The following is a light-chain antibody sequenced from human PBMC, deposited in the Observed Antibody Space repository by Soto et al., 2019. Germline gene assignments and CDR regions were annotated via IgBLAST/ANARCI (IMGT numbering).Light chain of an antibody. CDR1: SSDVGTYEY. CDR2: DVS. Sequence: QSALTQPASVSGSPGQSITISCTGTSSDVGTYEYVSWYQHHPGKAPKLMIYDVSNRPSGVSDRFSGSTSGNTASLTISGLQAEDEADYYCSSYASNGDVLFGGGTKLTVL. V-gene: IGLV2-14*03. J-gene: IGLJ2*01. CDR3: SSYASNGDVL.